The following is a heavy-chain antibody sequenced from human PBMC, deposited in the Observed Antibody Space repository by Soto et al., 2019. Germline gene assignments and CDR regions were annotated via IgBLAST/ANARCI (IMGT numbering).Heavy chain of an antibody. CDR3: ARVGCSSTRCYYYGMDV. CDR2: IYPGDSDT. Sequence: GESLKISCKGSGYSFTSYWIGWVRQMPRKGLEGMGIIYPGDSDTRYSPSFQGQGTISADKSFSTAYLQWSSLEASDNAMYYCARVGCSSTRCYYYGMDVWGQGTTVTVSS. D-gene: IGHD2-2*01. CDR1: GYSFTSYW. V-gene: IGHV5-51*01. J-gene: IGHJ6*02.